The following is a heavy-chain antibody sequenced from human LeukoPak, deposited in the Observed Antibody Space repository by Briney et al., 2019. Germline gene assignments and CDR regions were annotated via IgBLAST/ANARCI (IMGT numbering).Heavy chain of an antibody. J-gene: IGHJ4*02. D-gene: IGHD3-3*01. CDR1: GFTFSSYS. CDR3: ARDYGGVFDY. Sequence: GGSLRLSCAASGFTFSSYSMNWVRQAPGKGLEWVSYISRSSSTIYYADSVKGRFTISRDNAKNSLYLQMNSLRAEDTAVYYCARDYGGVFDYWGQGTLVTVSS. CDR2: ISRSSSTI. V-gene: IGHV3-48*01.